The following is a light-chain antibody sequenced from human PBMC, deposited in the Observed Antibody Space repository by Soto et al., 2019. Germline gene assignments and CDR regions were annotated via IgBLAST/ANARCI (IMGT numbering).Light chain of an antibody. J-gene: IGLJ1*01. CDR3: ASYTNSITYV. CDR2: EVS. V-gene: IGLV2-14*01. Sequence: QSVLTQPASVSGSPGQSITIACTGTNSDVGGYNYVSWYQQHPGKAPKLLIYEVSSRHSGLSNRFSGSKSGNTASLIISGLQAEYEADYYCASYTNSITYVFGSGTKLTVL. CDR1: NSDVGGYNY.